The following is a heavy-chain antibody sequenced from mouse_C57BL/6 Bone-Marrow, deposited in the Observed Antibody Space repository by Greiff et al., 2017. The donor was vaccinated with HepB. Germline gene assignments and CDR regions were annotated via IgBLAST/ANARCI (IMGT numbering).Heavy chain of an antibody. J-gene: IGHJ4*01. CDR1: GYTFTSYW. CDR3: ARVAYGSSSYAMDY. D-gene: IGHD1-1*01. CDR2: IDPNSGGT. V-gene: IGHV1-72*01. Sequence: QVHVKQPGAELVKPGASVKLSCKASGYTFTSYWMHWVKQRPGRGLEWIGRIDPNSGGTKYNEKFKSKATLTVDKPSSTAYMQLSSLTSEDSAVYYCARVAYGSSSYAMDYWGQGTSVTVSS.